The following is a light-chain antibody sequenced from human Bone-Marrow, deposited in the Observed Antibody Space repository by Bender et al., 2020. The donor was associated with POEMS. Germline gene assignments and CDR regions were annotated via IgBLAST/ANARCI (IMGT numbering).Light chain of an antibody. Sequence: SALTQPASVSGSPGLSITISCTGTSSDVGYYNLVSWYQQHPGKAPKVMIYEVRKRPSGVSNRFSGSKSGNTASLTISGLQAEDEADYYCCSYAGSHSVFGTGTKVTVL. J-gene: IGLJ1*01. CDR3: CSYAGSHSV. CDR2: EVR. CDR1: SSDVGYYNL. V-gene: IGLV2-23*02.